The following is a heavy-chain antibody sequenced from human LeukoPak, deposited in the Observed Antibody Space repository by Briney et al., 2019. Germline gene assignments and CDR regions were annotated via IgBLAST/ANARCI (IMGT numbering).Heavy chain of an antibody. J-gene: IGHJ3*02. CDR2: IIPILGIA. CDR3: AGRVSLEAFDI. Sequence: GASVKVSCKASGGTFSSYAISWVRQAPGQGLEWMGRIIPILGIANYAQKFQGRVTITADKSTSTAYMELSSLRSEDTAVYYCAGRVSLEAFDIWGQGTMVTVSS. CDR1: GGTFSSYA. V-gene: IGHV1-69*04.